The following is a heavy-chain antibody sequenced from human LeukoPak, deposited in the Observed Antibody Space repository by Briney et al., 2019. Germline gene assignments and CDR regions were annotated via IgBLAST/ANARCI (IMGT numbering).Heavy chain of an antibody. CDR1: GGSISSSSYY. CDR2: IYYSGST. Sequence: SETPSLTCTVSGGSISSSSYYWGWIRQPPGKGLEWIGSIYYSGSTYYNPSLKSRVTISVDTSKNQFSLKLSSVTAADTAVYYCAREIDEYYFDYWGQGTLVTVSS. CDR3: AREIDEYYFDY. V-gene: IGHV4-39*07. J-gene: IGHJ4*02.